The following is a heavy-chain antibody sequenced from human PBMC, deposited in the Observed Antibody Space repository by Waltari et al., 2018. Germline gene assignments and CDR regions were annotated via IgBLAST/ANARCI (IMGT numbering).Heavy chain of an antibody. J-gene: IGHJ6*03. V-gene: IGHV1-69*01. Sequence: QVQLVQSGAEVKKPGSSVKVSCKASGGTFSSYAISWVRQAPGQGLEWMGGIIPTFCTANYTQKFQGRVTLTADESTSTAYLELSSLRSEDTAVYYCASCGNGEDYMDVWGKGTTVTVSS. D-gene: IGHD2-8*01. CDR1: GGTFSSYA. CDR3: ASCGNGEDYMDV. CDR2: IIPTFCTA.